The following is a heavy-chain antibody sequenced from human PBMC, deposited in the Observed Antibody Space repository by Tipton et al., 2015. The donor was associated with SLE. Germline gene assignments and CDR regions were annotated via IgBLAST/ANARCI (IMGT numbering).Heavy chain of an antibody. CDR3: ARFPRGPR. CDR1: GGSISSSSYY. CDR2: INHSGST. D-gene: IGHD3-10*01. V-gene: IGHV4-39*07. Sequence: GLVKPSETLSLTCTVSGGSISSSSYYWGWIRQPPGKGLEWIGEINHSGSTNYNPSLKSRVTISVDTSKNQFSLKLSSVTAADTAVYYRARFPRGPRWGQGTLVTVSS. J-gene: IGHJ4*02.